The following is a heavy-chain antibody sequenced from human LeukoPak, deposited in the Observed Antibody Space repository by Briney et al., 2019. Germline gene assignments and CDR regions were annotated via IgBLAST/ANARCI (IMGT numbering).Heavy chain of an antibody. D-gene: IGHD3-22*01. Sequence: GGSLRLSCAASGFTFSSYAMHWVRQAPGKGLEWVAVISYDGSNKYYADSVKGRFTISRDNSKNTLYLQMNSLRAEDTAVYYCAVRYDSSGHYYFDYWGQGTLVTVSS. CDR1: GFTFSSYA. J-gene: IGHJ4*02. V-gene: IGHV3-30*04. CDR2: ISYDGSNK. CDR3: AVRYDSSGHYYFDY.